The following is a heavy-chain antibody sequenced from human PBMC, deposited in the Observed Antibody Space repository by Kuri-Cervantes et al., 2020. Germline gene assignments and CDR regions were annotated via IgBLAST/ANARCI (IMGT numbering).Heavy chain of an antibody. V-gene: IGHV3-21*01. CDR1: GFTFSSYS. D-gene: IGHD1-26*01. Sequence: GESLKISCAASGFTFSSYSMNWVRQAPGKGLEWVSSISSSSSYIYYADSVKGRFTISRDNAKNSPYLQMNSLRAEDTAVYYCARGALYSGSYYEGYWGQGTLVTVSS. CDR2: ISSSSSYI. CDR3: ARGALYSGSYYEGY. J-gene: IGHJ4*02.